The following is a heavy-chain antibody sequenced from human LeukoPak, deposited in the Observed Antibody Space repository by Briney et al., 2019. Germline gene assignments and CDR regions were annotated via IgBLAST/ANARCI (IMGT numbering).Heavy chain of an antibody. J-gene: IGHJ4*02. Sequence: GASVKASCKVSGYTLTELSMHWVRQAPGKGLEWMGGFDPEDGETIYAQKFQGRVTMTEDTSTDTAYMELSSLRSEDTAVYYCATDLVGGYCTNGVCSDFDYWGQGTLVTVSS. V-gene: IGHV1-24*01. CDR2: FDPEDGET. CDR3: ATDLVGGYCTNGVCSDFDY. CDR1: GYTLTELS. D-gene: IGHD2-8*01.